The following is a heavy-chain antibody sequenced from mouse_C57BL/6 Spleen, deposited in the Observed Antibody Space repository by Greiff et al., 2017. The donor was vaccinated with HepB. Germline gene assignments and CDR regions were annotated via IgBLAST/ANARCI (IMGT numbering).Heavy chain of an antibody. V-gene: IGHV5-12*01. CDR3: ARQGYYGSSYSYYAMDY. CDR1: GFTFSDYY. D-gene: IGHD1-1*01. CDR2: ISNGGGST. J-gene: IGHJ4*01. Sequence: DVMLVESGGGLVQPGGSLKLSCAASGFTFSDYYMYWVRQTPEKRLEWVAYISNGGGSTYYPDTVKGRFTISRDNAKNTLYLQMSRLKSEDTAMYYCARQGYYGSSYSYYAMDYWGQGTSVTVSS.